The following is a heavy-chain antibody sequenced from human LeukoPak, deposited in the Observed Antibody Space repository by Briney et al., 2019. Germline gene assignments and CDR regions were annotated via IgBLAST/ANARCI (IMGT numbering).Heavy chain of an antibody. Sequence: SETLSLTCAVYGESFSCYYWSWLRQPPGKGLEWIGEINHSGSTNYNPSLKSRVTISLDTSKNQLSLKLSSVTAADTAVYYCASTERCSTTCPLDYWGQGTLVTVSS. J-gene: IGHJ4*02. CDR3: ASTERCSTTCPLDY. V-gene: IGHV4-34*01. CDR1: GESFSCYY. D-gene: IGHD2-2*01. CDR2: INHSGST.